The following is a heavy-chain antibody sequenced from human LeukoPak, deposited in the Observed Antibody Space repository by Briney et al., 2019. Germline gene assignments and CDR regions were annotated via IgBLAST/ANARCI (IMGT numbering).Heavy chain of an antibody. CDR3: ARSGGPSETASGFFDY. D-gene: IGHD1-1*01. CDR2: ISSDGNAT. J-gene: IGHJ4*02. CDR1: GFTFTHYF. V-gene: IGHV3-64*02. Sequence: PGGSLRLSCAASGFTFTHYFMHWVRQAPGKGLEYVTAISSDGNATYHADSVQGRFIISRDNSRNTLYLQLASLRPEDTAMYYRARSGGPSETASGFFDYWGQGTLVTVSP.